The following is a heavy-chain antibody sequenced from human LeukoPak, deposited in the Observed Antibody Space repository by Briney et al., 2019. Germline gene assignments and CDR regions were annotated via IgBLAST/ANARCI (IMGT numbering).Heavy chain of an antibody. D-gene: IGHD3-3*01. Sequence: AASVKVSCKASGYTFTSYYMHWARQAPGQGLEWMGIINPSGGSTIYAQKFQGRVTMTEDTSTDTAYMELSSLRSEDTAVYYCATRKSYYDFWSGSPFDYWGQGTLVTVSS. J-gene: IGHJ4*02. CDR3: ATRKSYYDFWSGSPFDY. CDR2: INPSGGST. CDR1: GYTFTSYY. V-gene: IGHV1-46*01.